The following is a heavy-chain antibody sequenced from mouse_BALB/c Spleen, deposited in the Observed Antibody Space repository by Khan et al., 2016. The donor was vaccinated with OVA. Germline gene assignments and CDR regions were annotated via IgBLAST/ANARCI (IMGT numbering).Heavy chain of an antibody. CDR3: DKHTRSTLEARDY. CDR2: IWGDGST. D-gene: IGHD1-1*01. J-gene: IGHJ4*01. Sequence: VQLQESGPGLVAPSQSLSITCTVSGFSLTTYGVSWVRQLPGKGLVWLGVIWGDGSTNYHSDFISRLIISKDNSKSQVFLILNSLQPDETGTYYSDKHTRSTLEARDYWGQGTSVTVSS. V-gene: IGHV2-3*01. CDR1: GFSLTTYG.